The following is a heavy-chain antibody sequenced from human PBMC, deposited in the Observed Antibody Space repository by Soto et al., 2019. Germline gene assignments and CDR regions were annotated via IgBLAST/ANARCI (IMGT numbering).Heavy chain of an antibody. CDR2: ISAYNGNT. CDR3: ARDREDIVVVPAATGAGWFDP. D-gene: IGHD2-2*01. Sequence: QVQLVQSGAEVKKPGASVKVSCKASGYTFTSYGISWVRQAPGQGLEWMGWISAYNGNTSYAQKLQGRVTMTTDTSTSTAYMELRSLRSDDTAVYYCARDREDIVVVPAATGAGWFDPWGQGTLVTVSS. CDR1: GYTFTSYG. J-gene: IGHJ5*02. V-gene: IGHV1-18*01.